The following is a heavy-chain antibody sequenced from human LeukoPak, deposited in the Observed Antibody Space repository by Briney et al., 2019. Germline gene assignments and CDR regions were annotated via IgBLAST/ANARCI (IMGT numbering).Heavy chain of an antibody. CDR3: ARGREWELRYYFDY. D-gene: IGHD1-26*01. V-gene: IGHV4-59*01. CDR1: GGSISGYY. J-gene: IGHJ4*02. CDR2: IYYSGST. Sequence: TPSETLSLTCTVSGGSISGYYWSWIRQPPGKGLEWIGYIYYSGSTNYNPSLKSRVTISVDTSKNQFSLKLSSVTAADTAVYYCARGREWELRYYFDYWGQGTLVTVSS.